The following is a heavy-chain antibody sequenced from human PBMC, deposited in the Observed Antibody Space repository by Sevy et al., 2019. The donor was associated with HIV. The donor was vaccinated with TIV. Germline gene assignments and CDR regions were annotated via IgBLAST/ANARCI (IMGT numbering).Heavy chain of an antibody. CDR1: GFTFDDYA. V-gene: IGHV3-49*03. J-gene: IGHJ4*02. CDR3: TRGLATADTPEYYFDY. Sequence: GGSPRLSCTTSGFTFDDYAMSWFRQAPGKGLEWVAFITRNAYEAYGGATDYGASVKGRFIISRDDSKSIAYLQMNSLKTEDTGVYYCTRGLATADTPEYYFDYWGQGTLVTVSS. CDR2: ITRNAYEAYGGAT. D-gene: IGHD5-12*01.